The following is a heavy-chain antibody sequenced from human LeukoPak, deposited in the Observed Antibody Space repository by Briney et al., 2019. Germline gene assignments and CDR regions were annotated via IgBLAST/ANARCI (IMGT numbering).Heavy chain of an antibody. V-gene: IGHV4-59*01. CDR1: GGSISSYY. J-gene: IGHJ4*02. Sequence: SETLSLTCTVSGGSISSYYWSWIRLPPGKGLEWIGYIYYSGSTKYNPSLKSRVTISIDPSKNQFSLKLSSVTAADTAVYYCARFSGSYSFVDYWGQGTLVTVSS. CDR3: ARFSGSYSFVDY. D-gene: IGHD3-10*01. CDR2: IYYSGST.